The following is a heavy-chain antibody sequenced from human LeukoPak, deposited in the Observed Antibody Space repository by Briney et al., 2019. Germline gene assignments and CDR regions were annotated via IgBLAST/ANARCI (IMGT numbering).Heavy chain of an antibody. CDR2: IYYSGST. J-gene: IGHJ2*01. Sequence: YPSETLSLTCTVSGGSISSYYWSWIRQPPGKGLEWIGYIYYSGSTNYNPSLKSRVTISVDTSKNQFSLKLSSVTAADTAVYYCARDLDYGDCRPMGYFDLWGRGTLVTVSS. CDR1: GGSISSYY. D-gene: IGHD4-17*01. CDR3: ARDLDYGDCRPMGYFDL. V-gene: IGHV4-59*01.